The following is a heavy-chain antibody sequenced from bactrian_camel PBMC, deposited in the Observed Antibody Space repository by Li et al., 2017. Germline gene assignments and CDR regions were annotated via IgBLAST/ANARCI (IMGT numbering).Heavy chain of an antibody. V-gene: IGHV3S53*01. Sequence: VQLVESGGGSVLAGGSLRLSCTVPGFTSNACGMGWYRQAAGEQREWVSSISTYGNTYYADSVKGRFTISRDNAKDTLYLQMNSLKIEDTAVYYCALGSSRQATMTARGKGTQVTVS. J-gene: IGHJ4*01. CDR1: GFTSNACG. D-gene: IGHD3*01. CDR2: ISTYGNT.